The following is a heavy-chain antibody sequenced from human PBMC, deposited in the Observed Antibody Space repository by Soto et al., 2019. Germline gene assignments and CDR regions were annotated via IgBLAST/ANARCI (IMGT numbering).Heavy chain of an antibody. D-gene: IGHD3-3*01. CDR3: ARAKARWPFNPWTSGMDV. CDR2: IYYSGSA. J-gene: IGHJ6*02. CDR1: GGSISSGDYY. Sequence: SETLSLTCTVSGGSISSGDYYWSWIRQPPGKGLERIGYIYYSGSAYYNPSLKSRVTISVDTSKNQFSLKLSSVTAADTAVYYCARAKARWPFNPWTSGMDVWGQGTTVTVSS. V-gene: IGHV4-30-4*01.